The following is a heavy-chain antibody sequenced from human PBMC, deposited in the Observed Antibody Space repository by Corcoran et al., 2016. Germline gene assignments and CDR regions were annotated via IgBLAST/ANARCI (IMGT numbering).Heavy chain of an antibody. CDR1: GYTFTSYD. V-gene: IGHV1-8*01. Sequence: QVQLVQSGAEVKEPGASVKVSCKASGYTFTSYDINWVRQATGQGLEWLGWMSPNSGNTGYAQKFQGRLSMTRDTSTGTAYMELSSLRSEDTAVYYCAGDYGGNSWWFDPWGQGTLVTVSS. CDR3: AGDYGGNSWWFDP. J-gene: IGHJ5*02. CDR2: MSPNSGNT. D-gene: IGHD4-17*01.